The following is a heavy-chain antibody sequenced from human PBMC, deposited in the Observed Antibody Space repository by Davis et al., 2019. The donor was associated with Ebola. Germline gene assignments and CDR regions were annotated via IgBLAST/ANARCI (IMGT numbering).Heavy chain of an antibody. Sequence: SVKVSCKASGGTFSSYAISWVRQAPRQGLEWMGRIIPILGIANYAQKFQGRVTITADKSTSTAYMELSSLRSEDTAVYYCASWGYCSSTSCRNYYYYGMDVWGQGTTVTVSS. CDR2: IIPILGIA. J-gene: IGHJ6*02. CDR3: ASWGYCSSTSCRNYYYYGMDV. CDR1: GGTFSSYA. V-gene: IGHV1-69*04. D-gene: IGHD2-2*01.